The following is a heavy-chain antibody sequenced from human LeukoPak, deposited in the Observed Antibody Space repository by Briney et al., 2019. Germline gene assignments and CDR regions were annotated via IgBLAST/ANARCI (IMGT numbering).Heavy chain of an antibody. CDR3: AKDFSSGWTDWFDS. Sequence: GGSLRLSCVASGFTFDDFAMHWVRQAPGKGVEWVSLISGDGDNTFYADSVKGRFTISRDNNKNSLFLQMNSLRTDDTALYYCAKDFSSGWTDWFDSWGQGTLVTVSS. CDR2: ISGDGDNT. J-gene: IGHJ5*01. CDR1: GFTFDDFA. V-gene: IGHV3-43*02. D-gene: IGHD6-19*01.